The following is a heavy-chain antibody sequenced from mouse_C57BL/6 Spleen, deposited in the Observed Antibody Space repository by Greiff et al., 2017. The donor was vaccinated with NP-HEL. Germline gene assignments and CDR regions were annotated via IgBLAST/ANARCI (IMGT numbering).Heavy chain of an antibody. V-gene: IGHV5-9*01. Sequence: EVKLVESGGGLVKPGGSLKLSCAASGFTFSSYTMSWVRQTPEKRLEWVATISGGGGNTYYPDSVKGRFTISRDNAKNTLYLQMSSLRSEDTALYYCARHAYYYGSSYRYFDVWGTGTTVTVSS. CDR1: GFTFSSYT. J-gene: IGHJ1*03. CDR2: ISGGGGNT. CDR3: ARHAYYYGSSYRYFDV. D-gene: IGHD1-1*01.